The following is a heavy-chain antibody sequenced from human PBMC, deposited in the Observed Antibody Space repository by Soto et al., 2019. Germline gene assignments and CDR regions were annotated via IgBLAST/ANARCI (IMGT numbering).Heavy chain of an antibody. J-gene: IGHJ4*02. CDR1: GFTFNTYS. V-gene: IGHV3-33*01. Sequence: PGGSLRLSCEASGFTFNTYSMHWVRQPPGKGLEWLAAIWYDGTQKYYADSVKGRFIISRDNSKKTLYLEMYSLRAEDTAVYYCARAGGTTVTGLWHFDSWGQGTLVTVSS. CDR2: IWYDGTQK. D-gene: IGHD4-17*01. CDR3: ARAGGTTVTGLWHFDS.